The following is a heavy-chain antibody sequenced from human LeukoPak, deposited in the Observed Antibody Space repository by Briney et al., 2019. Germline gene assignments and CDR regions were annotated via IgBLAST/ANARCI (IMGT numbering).Heavy chain of an antibody. CDR1: GGSISSYY. Sequence: PSETLSLTCTVSGGSISSYYWSWIRQPPGKGLEWIGYIYYSGSTNYNPSLKSRVTISVDTSKNQFSLKLSSVTAADTAVYYCARHRATYYDILTGYNYYYYGMDVWGQGTTVTVSS. CDR2: IYYSGST. J-gene: IGHJ6*02. D-gene: IGHD3-9*01. V-gene: IGHV4-59*01. CDR3: ARHRATYYDILTGYNYYYYGMDV.